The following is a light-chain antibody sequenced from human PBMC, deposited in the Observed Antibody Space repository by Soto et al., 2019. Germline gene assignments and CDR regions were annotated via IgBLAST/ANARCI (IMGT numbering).Light chain of an antibody. CDR2: AAS. J-gene: IGKJ4*01. CDR1: QSVSNY. CDR3: QKYSSAPLT. Sequence: DIQLTQSPASLSLSPGERVTITCRASQSVSNYLAWYQQKPGKAPRLLIYAASNWPTGVPSRFSGSGSGTDFTLTISSLQPEDVAAYYCQKYSSAPLTFGGGTKVDIK. V-gene: IGKV1-27*01.